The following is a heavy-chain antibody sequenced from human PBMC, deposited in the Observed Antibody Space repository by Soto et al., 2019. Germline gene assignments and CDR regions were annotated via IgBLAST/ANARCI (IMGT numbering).Heavy chain of an antibody. CDR1: GYTFTSYG. CDR3: ARDRAIVVVVAATYYYYGMDV. Sequence: GASVKVSCKASGYTFTSYGISWVRQAPGQGLEWMGWISAYNGNTNYAQKLQGRVTMTTDTSTSTAYMELRSLRSDDTAVYYCARDRAIVVVVAATYYYYGMDVWGQGTTVTVYS. D-gene: IGHD2-15*01. V-gene: IGHV1-18*04. J-gene: IGHJ6*02. CDR2: ISAYNGNT.